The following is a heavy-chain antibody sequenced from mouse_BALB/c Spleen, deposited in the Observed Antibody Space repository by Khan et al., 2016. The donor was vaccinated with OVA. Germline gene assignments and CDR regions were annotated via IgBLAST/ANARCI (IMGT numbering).Heavy chain of an antibody. V-gene: IGHV1S81*02. CDR2: INPSNGGA. J-gene: IGHJ3*01. CDR3: ARSGYGNPFAY. D-gene: IGHD2-1*01. Sequence: QVQLQQPGAELVKPGASVKISCKASGYTFTSYYMYWVKQRPGQGLEWIGGINPSNGGAHFNEKFKNKATLTVDKSSSTAYMQLSSLTSEDSAVYYFARSGYGNPFAYWGQGTLVTVSA. CDR1: GYTFTSYY.